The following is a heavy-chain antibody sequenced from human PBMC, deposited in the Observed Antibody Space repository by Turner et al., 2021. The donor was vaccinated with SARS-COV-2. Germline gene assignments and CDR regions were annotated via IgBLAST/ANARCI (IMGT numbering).Heavy chain of an antibody. CDR3: AKVVSPYCSGGTCYSSPADY. J-gene: IGHJ4*02. V-gene: IGHV3-30*18. CDR2: ISYDGSNK. CDR1: GFTFSSYG. Sequence: QVQLVESGGGVVQPGRSLRLSCAASGFTFSSYGMHWVRQAPGKGLEWVAVISYDGSNKYYADSVKGRFTISRDNSKNTLYLQMNSLRAEETAVYYCAKVVSPYCSGGTCYSSPADYWGQGTLVTVSS. D-gene: IGHD2-15*01.